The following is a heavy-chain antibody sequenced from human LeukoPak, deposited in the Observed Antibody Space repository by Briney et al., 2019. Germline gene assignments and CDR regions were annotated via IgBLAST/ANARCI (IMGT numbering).Heavy chain of an antibody. J-gene: IGHJ4*02. CDR2: IKPDGGEI. CDR3: AKGYCSSTSCYTGY. CDR1: GFTFSDYW. V-gene: IGHV3-7*03. Sequence: GGSLRLSCAPSGFTFSDYWMTWVRQAPGKGLEWVANIKPDGGEIYYVDSVRGRFTISRDNAKKSLYLQMDSLRAEDTALYYCAKGYCSSTSCYTGYWGQGTLVTVSS. D-gene: IGHD2-2*02.